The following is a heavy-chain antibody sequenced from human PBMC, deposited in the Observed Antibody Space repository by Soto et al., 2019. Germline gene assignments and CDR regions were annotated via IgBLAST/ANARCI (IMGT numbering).Heavy chain of an antibody. Sequence: EVQLVQSGAEVKKPGESLKISCKGSGYSFTSYWIGWVRQMPGKGLEWMGIIYPGDSDTRYSPSFQGQVTISADKSISTAYLQWSSLKASDTAMYYCARGAVVTPFMYYYYGMDVWGQGTTVTVSS. CDR2: IYPGDSDT. J-gene: IGHJ6*02. CDR1: GYSFTSYW. V-gene: IGHV5-51*01. CDR3: ARGAVVTPFMYYYYGMDV. D-gene: IGHD2-21*02.